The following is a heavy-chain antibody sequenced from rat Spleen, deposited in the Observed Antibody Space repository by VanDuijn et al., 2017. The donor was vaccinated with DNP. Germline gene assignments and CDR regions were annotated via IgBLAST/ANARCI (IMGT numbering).Heavy chain of an antibody. CDR2: ISYSGST. CDR3: ARGLNYGGYNYYWYFDF. Sequence: WIRKFPGNKMEWMGYISYSGSTGYNPSLKSRISITRDTSKNQFFLQLNSITTEDTATYYCARGLNYGGYNYYWYFDFWGPGTMVTVSS. J-gene: IGHJ1*01. V-gene: IGHV3-1*01. D-gene: IGHD1-11*01.